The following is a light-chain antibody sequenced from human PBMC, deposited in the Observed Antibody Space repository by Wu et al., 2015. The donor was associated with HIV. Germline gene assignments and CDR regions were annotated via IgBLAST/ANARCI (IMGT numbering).Light chain of an antibody. CDR2: GAS. CDR3: QQYNDWPET. Sequence: EIVLTQSPATLSLSPGERVTLSCRASQSISSYLAWYQQKPGQAPRLLIYGASTRAAGIPARFSGSGSGTEFTLTINSLQSVDFAVYYCQQYNDWPETFGQGTKVEVK. V-gene: IGKV3-15*01. CDR1: QSISSY. J-gene: IGKJ1*01.